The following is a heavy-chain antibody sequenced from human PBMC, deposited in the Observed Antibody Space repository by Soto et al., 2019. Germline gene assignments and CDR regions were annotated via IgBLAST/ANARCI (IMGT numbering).Heavy chain of an antibody. Sequence: PGGSLRLSCAVSGFSFGTYTVNWVRQAPGTGLEWVSGLSDSVGTTHYAYSVKGRFTISRDKSKNTLYLQMNNLRAEDTAVYYCARESEDLTSNFDYWGQGTLVTVSS. CDR2: LSDSVGTT. V-gene: IGHV3-23*01. J-gene: IGHJ4*02. CDR3: ARESEDLTSNFDY. CDR1: GFSFGTYT.